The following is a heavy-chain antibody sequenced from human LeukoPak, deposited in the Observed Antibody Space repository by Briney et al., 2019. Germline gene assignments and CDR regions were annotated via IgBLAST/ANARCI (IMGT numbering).Heavy chain of an antibody. CDR2: ISGSAART. CDR3: ATRGGSSGWYGPFDY. Sequence: GGSLRLSCAASGFTFSTYGMTWVRQAPGRGLEWVSAISGSAARTFYADSVKGRFTISRDNSKNTLYLQMNSLRAEDTAVYYCATRGGSSGWYGPFDYWGQGTLVTVSS. J-gene: IGHJ4*02. CDR1: GFTFSTYG. V-gene: IGHV3-23*01. D-gene: IGHD6-19*01.